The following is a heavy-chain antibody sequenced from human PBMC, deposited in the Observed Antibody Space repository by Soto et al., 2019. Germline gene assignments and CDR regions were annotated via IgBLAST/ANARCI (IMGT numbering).Heavy chain of an antibody. CDR1: GYTFTSYA. Sequence: QVQLVQSGAEVKKPGASVKVSCKASGYTFTSYAMHWVRQAPGQRLEWMGWINAGNGNTKYSQKFQGRATITRDTSAGTAYMELSSLRSEDTAVYYCARGPGGPDGPGDYWGQGTLVTVSS. CDR2: INAGNGNT. D-gene: IGHD2-15*01. CDR3: ARGPGGPDGPGDY. V-gene: IGHV1-3*01. J-gene: IGHJ4*02.